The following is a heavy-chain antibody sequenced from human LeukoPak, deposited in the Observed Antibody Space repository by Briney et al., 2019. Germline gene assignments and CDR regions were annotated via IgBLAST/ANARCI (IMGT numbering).Heavy chain of an antibody. J-gene: IGHJ4*02. Sequence: SGGSLRLSCAASGFTFSNYWMKWVRQAPGKGLEWVAYIKQDGSEIHYVDSVRGRFTISRDNAKNSLYLQTNSLRAEDSAVYYCTRAFSGSFDYWGQGTLVTVSS. V-gene: IGHV3-7*01. CDR3: TRAFSGSFDY. CDR2: IKQDGSEI. CDR1: GFTFSNYW. D-gene: IGHD1-26*01.